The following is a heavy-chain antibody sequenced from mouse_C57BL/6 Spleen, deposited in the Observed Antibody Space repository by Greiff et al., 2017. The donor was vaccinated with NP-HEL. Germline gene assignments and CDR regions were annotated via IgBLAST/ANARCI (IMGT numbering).Heavy chain of an antibody. J-gene: IGHJ3*01. Sequence: EVQLQQSGPVLVKPGASVKMSCKASGYTFTDYYMNWVKQSHGKSLEWIGVINPYNGGTSYNQKFKGKATLTVDKSSSTAYMELNSLTSEDSAVYYCASSYDSWFAYWGQGTLVTVSA. CDR2: INPYNGGT. V-gene: IGHV1-19*01. D-gene: IGHD2-3*01. CDR1: GYTFTDYY. CDR3: ASSYDSWFAY.